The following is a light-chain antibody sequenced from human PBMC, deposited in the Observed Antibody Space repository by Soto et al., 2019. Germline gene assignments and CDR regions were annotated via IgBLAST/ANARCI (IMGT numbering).Light chain of an antibody. J-gene: IGKJ4*01. CDR2: WAS. CDR1: QSVLCSSNNKNY. Sequence: DIVMTQSPDSLAVSLGESATINCKSSQSVLCSSNNKNYLAWYQQKPGQPPKLLIYWASTRESGVPDRFSGSGSGTDFTLTISSLQAEDVAVYYCQQYYSTPLLTFGGGTKVDIK. CDR3: QQYYSTPLLT. V-gene: IGKV4-1*01.